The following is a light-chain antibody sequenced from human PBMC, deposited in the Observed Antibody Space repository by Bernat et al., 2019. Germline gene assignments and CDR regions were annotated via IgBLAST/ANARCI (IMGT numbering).Light chain of an antibody. J-gene: IGKJ2*01. CDR3: LQYDRNPSYT. CDR1: QDIRNY. CDR2: DAS. Sequence: IQITQSPSSLSASVVDRVTITCQASQDIRNYLNWYQQKPGKAPNLMIYDASNLETGDPTRFSGSGSGTYFTFTITGLQPEDIATYYCLQYDRNPSYTFGQGTKLEI. V-gene: IGKV1-33*01.